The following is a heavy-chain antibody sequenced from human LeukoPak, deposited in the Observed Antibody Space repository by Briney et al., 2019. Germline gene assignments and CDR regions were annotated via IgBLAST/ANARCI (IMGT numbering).Heavy chain of an antibody. CDR2: IYHSGST. CDR1: GGSISTYY. D-gene: IGHD3-10*01. Sequence: PSETLSLTCTISGGSISTYYWSWIRQPPGKGLEWMGEIYHSGSTNYNPSLKSRVTISVDKSKNQFSLKLSSVTAADTAVYYCASLVLLWFGELLVDNWFDPWGQGTLVTVSP. J-gene: IGHJ5*02. V-gene: IGHV4-59*12. CDR3: ASLVLLWFGELLVDNWFDP.